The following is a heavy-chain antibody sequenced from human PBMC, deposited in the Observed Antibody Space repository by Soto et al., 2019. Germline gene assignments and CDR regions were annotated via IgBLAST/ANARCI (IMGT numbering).Heavy chain of an antibody. V-gene: IGHV1-2*02. Sequence: GASVKVSCKASGYTFTGYYMHWVRQAPGQGLEWMGWINPNSGGTNYAQKFQGRVTMTRDTSISTAYMELSRLRSDDTAVYYCAVAGVWSGYSPSLYYYGMDDWGQGTTVTVSS. CDR3: AVAGVWSGYSPSLYYYGMDD. CDR2: INPNSGGT. CDR1: GYTFTGYY. J-gene: IGHJ6*02. D-gene: IGHD3-3*01.